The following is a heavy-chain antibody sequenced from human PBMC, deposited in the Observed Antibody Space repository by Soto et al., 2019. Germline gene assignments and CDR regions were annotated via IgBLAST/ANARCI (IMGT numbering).Heavy chain of an antibody. D-gene: IGHD2-2*01. V-gene: IGHV3-15*01. CDR3: TTMGYCSGTSCYSLLHS. Sequence: EVQLVESGGGLVKPGGSLRLSCAASGFTFTNAWMTWVRQAPGKGLEWVGRIRSKTAGGTADFAAPVKGRFTISRDDSKNPLYLEMSSLKTEDTAVYHCTTMGYCSGTSCYSLLHSWGQGTLVTVSS. CDR2: IRSKTAGGTA. CDR1: GFTFTNAW. J-gene: IGHJ4*02.